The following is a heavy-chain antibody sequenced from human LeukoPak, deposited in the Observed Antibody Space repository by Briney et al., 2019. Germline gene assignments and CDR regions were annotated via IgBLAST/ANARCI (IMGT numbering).Heavy chain of an antibody. J-gene: IGHJ4*02. V-gene: IGHV4-39*07. D-gene: IGHD3-16*01. CDR3: ARDLGY. CDR2: IYFSGNT. Sequence: PSETLSLTCTVSGVSIRSTSYYWGWIRQPPGKGLEWIGSIYFSGNTYYNPSLKSRVTISVDTSKNQFSLKLSTVTAADTAVYYCARDLGYWGQGTLVTVSS. CDR1: GVSIRSTSYY.